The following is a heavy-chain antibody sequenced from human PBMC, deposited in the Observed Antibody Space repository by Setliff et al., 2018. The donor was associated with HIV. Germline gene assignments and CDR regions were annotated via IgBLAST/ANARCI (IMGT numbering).Heavy chain of an antibody. J-gene: IGHJ3*02. Sequence: SETLSLTCSVSGGSVSSGNYYWSWIRQPPGKGLEWIGYIYYSGSIKYNPSLKSRVTISVDTSKNQFSLKLSSVTAADTAVYYCARVGSWDGVEYHDALEIWGQGTMVTVSS. D-gene: IGHD2-15*01. V-gene: IGHV4-61*01. CDR3: ARVGSWDGVEYHDALEI. CDR2: IYYSGSI. CDR1: GGSVSSGNYY.